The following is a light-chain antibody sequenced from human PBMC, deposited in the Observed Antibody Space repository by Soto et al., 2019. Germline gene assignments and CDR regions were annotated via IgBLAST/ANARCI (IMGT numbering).Light chain of an antibody. V-gene: IGLV1-44*01. Sequence: QSVLTQPPSASGTPGQRVTISCSGSTSNIGGNTVNWYQQLPGTAPKLLIYSNNQRPSGVPDRFSGSKSGTSASLAISRLQSEDEAAYYCAAWDDSLNAVIFGGGTKVTVL. J-gene: IGLJ2*01. CDR2: SNN. CDR3: AAWDDSLNAVI. CDR1: TSNIGGNT.